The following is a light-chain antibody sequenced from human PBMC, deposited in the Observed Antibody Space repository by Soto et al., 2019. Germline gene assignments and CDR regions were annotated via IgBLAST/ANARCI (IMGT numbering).Light chain of an antibody. V-gene: IGKV3-20*01. J-gene: IGKJ4*01. Sequence: EIVLTQFPGALSLSPGERVTLSCRPSQTVSNTYLAWYQQKSGQAPKFLIYGASNRATGIPDRFSGSGSGTDFTLTTSRLEPEDFAVYYCQQYGALPPTFGGGTKVEIK. CDR2: GAS. CDR3: QQYGALPPT. CDR1: QTVSNTY.